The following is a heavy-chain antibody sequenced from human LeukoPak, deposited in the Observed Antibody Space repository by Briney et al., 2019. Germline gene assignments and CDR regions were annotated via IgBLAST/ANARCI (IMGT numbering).Heavy chain of an antibody. V-gene: IGHV3-21*01. Sequence: GGSLRLSCAASGFTFSSYSMNWVRQAPGRGLEWVSSISSSSSYIYYADSVKGRFTISRDNAKNSLYLQMNSLRAENTAVYYCARGYGGTNYYFDYWGQGTLVTVSS. D-gene: IGHD2-15*01. CDR1: GFTFSSYS. CDR2: ISSSSSYI. CDR3: ARGYGGTNYYFDY. J-gene: IGHJ4*02.